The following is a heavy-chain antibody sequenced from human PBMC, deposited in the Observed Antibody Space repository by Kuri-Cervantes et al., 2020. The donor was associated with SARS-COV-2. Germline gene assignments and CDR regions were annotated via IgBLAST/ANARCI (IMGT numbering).Heavy chain of an antibody. J-gene: IGHJ4*02. CDR1: GYTFTSYY. CDR2: INPSGGST. D-gene: IGHD3-3*01. V-gene: IGHV1-46*01. Sequence: ASVKVSCKASGYTFTSYYMHWVRQAPGQGLEWMGIINPSGGSTSYAQKFQGRVTMTRDTSISTAYMELSRLRSDDTAVYYCARDQGHYDFWSGYYPSSYWGQGTLVTVSS. CDR3: ARDQGHYDFWSGYYPSSY.